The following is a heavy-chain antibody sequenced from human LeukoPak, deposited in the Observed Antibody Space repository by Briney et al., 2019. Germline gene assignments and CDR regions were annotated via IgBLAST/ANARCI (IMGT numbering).Heavy chain of an antibody. CDR1: GFTLTTYG. J-gene: IGHJ4*02. D-gene: IGHD5-12*01. V-gene: IGHV3-33*01. CDR2: LRYDGTNE. CDR3: ARDLYSSSLDY. Sequence: GKSLRLSCAASGFTLTTYGIHWVRQAPGKGLGWVALLRYDGTNEYYADSVKGRFTISRDISKNTLYLQMNSLRAEDTAVYYCARDLYSSSLDYWGQGTLVTVSS.